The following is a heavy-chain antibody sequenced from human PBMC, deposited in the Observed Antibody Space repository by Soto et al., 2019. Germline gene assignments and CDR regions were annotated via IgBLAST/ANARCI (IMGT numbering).Heavy chain of an antibody. D-gene: IGHD3-10*01. Sequence: SETLSLTCTVSGNSISTGAYYWSWLRQHPVKGLEWIGHIFYSGNTHYSPSLESRVTISVDTSKNQFSIKLTSVTVADTAIYYCAREGRSAAPQAGFDLWGQGTLVTV. V-gene: IGHV4-31*03. J-gene: IGHJ4*02. CDR3: AREGRSAAPQAGFDL. CDR2: IFYSGNT. CDR1: GNSISTGAYY.